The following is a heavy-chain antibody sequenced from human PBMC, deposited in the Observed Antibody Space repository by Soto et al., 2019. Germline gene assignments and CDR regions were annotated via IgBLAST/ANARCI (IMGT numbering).Heavy chain of an antibody. CDR3: ARARITMVREVIKYNMDV. J-gene: IGHJ6*02. CDR1: GGSISTYY. CDR2: IYNSGST. Sequence: PSETLSLTCTVSGGSISTYYWSWIRRPPGKGLEWIGYIYNSGSTHSNPSLQSRVTISVDTSKNQFSLKLSSVTAADTAIYYCARARITMVREVIKYNMDVWGQATTVTVSS. V-gene: IGHV4-59*01. D-gene: IGHD3-10*01.